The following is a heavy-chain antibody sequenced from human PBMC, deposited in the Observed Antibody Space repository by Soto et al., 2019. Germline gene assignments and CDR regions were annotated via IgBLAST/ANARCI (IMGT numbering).Heavy chain of an antibody. D-gene: IGHD5-18*01. CDR1: GYTFIRYG. CDR2: VNIYNDKT. Sequence: QVQLVQSGPEVKKPGASVKVSCQASGYTFIRYGINWVREAPGQGLEWMGWVNIYNDKTNYAQTFQGRVTMTTDTSTSTAYLELKSLRSDDTAVYYCARERGGYSYGDCWGQGTLVTVSS. CDR3: ARERGGYSYGDC. V-gene: IGHV1-18*01. J-gene: IGHJ4*02.